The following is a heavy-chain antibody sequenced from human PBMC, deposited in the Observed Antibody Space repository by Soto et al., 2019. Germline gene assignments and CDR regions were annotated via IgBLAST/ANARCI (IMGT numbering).Heavy chain of an antibody. CDR3: AKDRIVVVVAANYDY. CDR1: GFTFDDYA. V-gene: IGHV3-23*01. Sequence: GGSLRLSCAASGFTFDDYAMHWVRQAPGKGLEWVSGISGSGGSTYYADSVKGRFTISRDNSKNTLYLQMNSLRAEDTAVYYCAKDRIVVVVAANYDYWGQGTLVTVSS. J-gene: IGHJ4*02. CDR2: ISGSGGST. D-gene: IGHD2-15*01.